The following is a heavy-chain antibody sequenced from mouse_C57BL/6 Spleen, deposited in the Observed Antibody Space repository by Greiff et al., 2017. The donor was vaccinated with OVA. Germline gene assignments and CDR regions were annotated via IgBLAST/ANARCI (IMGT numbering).Heavy chain of an antibody. D-gene: IGHD2-4*01. CDR2: INPNNGGT. Sequence: EVQLQQSGPELVKPGASVKIPCKASGYTFTDYNMDWVKQSHGKSLEWIGDINPNNGGTIYNQKFKGKATLTVDKSSSTAYMELRSLTSEDTAVYYCARGGAYDYGPAWFAYWGQGTLVTVSA. CDR1: GYTFTDYN. V-gene: IGHV1-18*01. J-gene: IGHJ3*01. CDR3: ARGGAYDYGPAWFAY.